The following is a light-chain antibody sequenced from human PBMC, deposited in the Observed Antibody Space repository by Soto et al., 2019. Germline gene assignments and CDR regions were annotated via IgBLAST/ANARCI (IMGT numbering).Light chain of an antibody. CDR1: QGIRNN. CDR3: QKYFSFPFT. CDR2: AAS. V-gene: IGKV1-27*01. J-gene: IGKJ3*01. Sequence: DIQMTQSPYSLSASAGDRVTITCRASQGIRNNVAWYQQKPGEVPKLLIYAASTLQSGVPSRFSVSGSGTDFTLTISSLQPEDVATYYCQKYFSFPFTFGPGTKVVIK.